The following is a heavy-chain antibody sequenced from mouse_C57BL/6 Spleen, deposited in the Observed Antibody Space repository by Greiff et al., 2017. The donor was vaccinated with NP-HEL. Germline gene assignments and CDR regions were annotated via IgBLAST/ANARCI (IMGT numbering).Heavy chain of an antibody. Sequence: QVQLQQPGAELVKPGASVKLSCKASGYTFTSYWMHWVKQRPGQGLEWIGMIHPNSGSTNYNEKFKSKATLTVDKSSSTAYMQLSSLTSEDSAVYYCARRGSTMVTPFAYWGQGTLVTVSA. J-gene: IGHJ3*01. CDR2: IHPNSGST. CDR1: GYTFTSYW. D-gene: IGHD2-2*01. CDR3: ARRGSTMVTPFAY. V-gene: IGHV1-64*01.